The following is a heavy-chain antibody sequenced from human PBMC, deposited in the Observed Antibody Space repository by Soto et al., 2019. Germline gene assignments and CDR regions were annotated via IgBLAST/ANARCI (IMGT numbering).Heavy chain of an antibody. J-gene: IGHJ4*02. CDR1: GFTFDDYA. D-gene: IGHD3-10*01. V-gene: IGHV3-9*01. CDR3: AKDTQDLVVGGVIITGGPFDY. Sequence: GGSLRLSCAASGFTFDDYAMHWVRQAPGKGLEWVSGISWNSGSIGYADSVKGRFTISRDNAKNSLYLQMNSLRAEDTALYYCAKDTQDLVVGGVIITGGPFDYWGQGTLVTVSS. CDR2: ISWNSGSI.